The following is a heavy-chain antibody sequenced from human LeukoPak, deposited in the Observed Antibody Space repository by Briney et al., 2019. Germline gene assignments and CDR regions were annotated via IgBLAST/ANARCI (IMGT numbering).Heavy chain of an antibody. CDR3: AKVADGSADY. D-gene: IGHD2-15*01. CDR1: GFTFNTYN. CDR2: ISSGGDIF. V-gene: IGHV3-48*02. Sequence: GGSLRLSCAASGFTFNTYNMNWIRQAPGKGLEWVSCISSGGDIFYSADSVKGRFTISRDNAKNSLFLQMNNLKDEDTAVYYCAKVADGSADYWGQGTLVTVSS. J-gene: IGHJ4*02.